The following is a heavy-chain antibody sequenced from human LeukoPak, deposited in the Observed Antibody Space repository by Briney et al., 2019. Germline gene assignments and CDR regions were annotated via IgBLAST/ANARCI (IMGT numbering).Heavy chain of an antibody. D-gene: IGHD6-25*01. V-gene: IGHV4-34*01. CDR2: INHSGST. CDR3: ASGGIAAGYFDL. Sequence: SSETLSLTCAVYGGSFSGYYWSWIRQPPGKGLEWIGEINHSGSTNYNPSLKSRVTISVDTSKNQFSLKLNPGAPGGTAVYYCASGGIAAGYFDLWGRGTLVTVSS. J-gene: IGHJ2*01. CDR1: GGSFSGYY.